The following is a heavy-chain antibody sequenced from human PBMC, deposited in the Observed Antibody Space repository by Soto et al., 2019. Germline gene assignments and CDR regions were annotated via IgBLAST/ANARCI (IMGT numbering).Heavy chain of an antibody. CDR2: ISAYNGNT. J-gene: IGHJ3*02. V-gene: IGHV1-18*01. Sequence: QVQLVQSGAEVKKPGASVKVSCKASGYTFTSYGISWVRQAPGQGLEWMGWISAYNGNTNYAQKLQGRVTMTTDTSTRTAYMELRSLRSDDTAVYYCARGRPRHHTVATRLIAFDIWGQGTMVTVSS. CDR1: GYTFTSYG. CDR3: ARGRPRHHTVATRLIAFDI. D-gene: IGHD5-12*01.